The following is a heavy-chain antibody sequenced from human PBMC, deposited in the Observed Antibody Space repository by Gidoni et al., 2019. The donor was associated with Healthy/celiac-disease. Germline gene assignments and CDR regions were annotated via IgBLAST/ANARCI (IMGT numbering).Heavy chain of an antibody. CDR1: GFTFSDHY. Sequence: EVQLVESGGGLVQPGGSLRRSCAASGFTFSDHYMDWVRQAPGKGLEWVGRTRKKANSYTTEYAASVKGRFTISRDDSKNSLYLQMNSLKIEDTAVYYCARAGPVAGTLYYFDYWGQGTLVTVSS. J-gene: IGHJ4*02. CDR2: TRKKANSYTT. D-gene: IGHD6-19*01. CDR3: ARAGPVAGTLYYFDY. V-gene: IGHV3-72*01.